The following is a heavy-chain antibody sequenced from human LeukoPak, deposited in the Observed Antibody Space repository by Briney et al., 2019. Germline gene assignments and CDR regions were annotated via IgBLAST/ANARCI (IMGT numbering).Heavy chain of an antibody. V-gene: IGHV1-69*05. CDR3: AKSRNYYYYYMDV. CDR1: GGTFSSYA. CDR2: IIPIFGTA. Sequence: SVKVSCKASGGTFSSYAISWVRPAPGQGLEWMGGIIPIFGTANYAQKLQGRVTMTTDTSTSTAYMELRSLRSDDTAVYYCAKSRNYYYYYMDVWGKGTTVTISS. D-gene: IGHD6-13*01. J-gene: IGHJ6*03.